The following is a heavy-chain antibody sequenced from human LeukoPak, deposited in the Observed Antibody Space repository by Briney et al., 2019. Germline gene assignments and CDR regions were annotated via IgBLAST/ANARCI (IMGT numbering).Heavy chain of an antibody. J-gene: IGHJ5*02. D-gene: IGHD1-1*01. CDR3: ARRKYDRNWFDP. CDR2: ISAYNGNT. V-gene: IGHV1-18*01. Sequence: EASVKVSCKASGYTFTSYGISWVRQAPGQVLEWMGWISAYNGNTNYAQKLQGRVTMTTDTSTSTAYMELRSLRSDDTAVYYCARRKYDRNWFDPWGQGTLVTVSS. CDR1: GYTFTSYG.